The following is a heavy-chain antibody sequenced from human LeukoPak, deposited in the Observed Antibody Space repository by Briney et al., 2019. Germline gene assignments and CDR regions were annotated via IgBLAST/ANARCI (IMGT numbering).Heavy chain of an antibody. CDR3: ARGVSPLNYYFDY. CDR1: GFTFSTYW. J-gene: IGHJ4*02. CDR2: IHSDGSDT. Sequence: GGSLRLSCAASGFTFSTYWMHWVRHAPGKGLVWVSRIHSDGSDTSYADSVKGRFTISRDNAKNTLYQQMNSLRAEDTAVYYCARGVSPLNYYFDYWGQGTLVTVSS. D-gene: IGHD6-13*01. V-gene: IGHV3-74*01.